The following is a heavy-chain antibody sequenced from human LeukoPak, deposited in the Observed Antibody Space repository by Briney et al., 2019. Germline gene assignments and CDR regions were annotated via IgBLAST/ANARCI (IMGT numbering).Heavy chain of an antibody. J-gene: IGHJ4*02. CDR2: IVTSGGHT. CDR1: GFTFSSYA. V-gene: IGHV3-23*01. Sequence: TGGSLRLSCAASGFTFSSYAMHWVRQAPGKGLEWVSGIVTSGGHTYYADSVKGRFTISRDNSKNTLYLEMSSLRAEDTAVYYCARVRGSGSSVYWGPGTLVTVSS. CDR3: ARVRGSGSSVY. D-gene: IGHD3-10*01.